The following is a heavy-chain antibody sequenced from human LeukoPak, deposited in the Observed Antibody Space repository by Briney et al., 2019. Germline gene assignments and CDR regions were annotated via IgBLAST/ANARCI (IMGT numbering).Heavy chain of an antibody. D-gene: IGHD3-10*01. V-gene: IGHV4-59*01. CDR1: GGSISSYY. Sequence: SETLSLTCTVSGGSISSYYWSWIRQPPGKGLEWIGYIYYSGSTNYNPSLKSRVTISVDTSKNQFSLKPSSVTAADTAVYYCARAKRGGMDVWGQGTTVTVSS. CDR2: IYYSGST. J-gene: IGHJ6*02. CDR3: ARAKRGGMDV.